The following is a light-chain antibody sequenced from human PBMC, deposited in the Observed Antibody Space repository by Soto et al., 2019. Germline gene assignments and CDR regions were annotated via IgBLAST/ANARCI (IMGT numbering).Light chain of an antibody. CDR3: QHFVNSLTWT. V-gene: IGKV3-20*01. CDR1: QSIRSIY. J-gene: IGKJ1*01. CDR2: GTS. Sequence: EIVLTQSPGTLSLSPGERATLSCRASQSIRSIYLAWYQQKAGQAPRLVIYGTSSRATGIPDRFSGSGSGTDFTLTISRLEPEDFAVYYCQHFVNSLTWTFGQGTKVDIK.